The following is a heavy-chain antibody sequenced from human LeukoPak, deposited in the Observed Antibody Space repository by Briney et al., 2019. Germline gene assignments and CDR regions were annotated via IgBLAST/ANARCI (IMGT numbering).Heavy chain of an antibody. J-gene: IGHJ4*02. CDR2: MNPNSGNT. CDR3: ARDSTGARPFDY. Sequence: ASVKVSCKASGYTFTSYDINWVRQATGQGLEWMGWMNPNSGNTGYAQKFQGRVTMTRDTSTSTVYMELSSLRSEDTAVYYCARDSTGARPFDYWGQGTLVTVSS. D-gene: IGHD2-8*02. CDR1: GYTFTSYD. V-gene: IGHV1-8*01.